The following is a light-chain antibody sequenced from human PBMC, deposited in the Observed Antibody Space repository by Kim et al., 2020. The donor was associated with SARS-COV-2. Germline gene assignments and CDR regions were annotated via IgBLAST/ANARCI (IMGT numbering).Light chain of an antibody. CDR3: QSYVGNDRV. CDR1: GGGIASNY. J-gene: IGLJ3*02. CDR2: EDN. V-gene: IGLV6-57*01. Sequence: GKTVPISCTRSGGGIASNYVQWYQLRPGSSPTTVIFEDNQRPTGVSTRFSGSIDSSSNSAFLTISGLRPEDEADYFCQSYVGNDRVFGGGTKLTVL.